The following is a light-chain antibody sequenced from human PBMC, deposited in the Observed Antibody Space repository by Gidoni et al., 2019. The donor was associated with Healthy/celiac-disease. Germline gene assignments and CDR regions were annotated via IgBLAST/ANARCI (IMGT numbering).Light chain of an antibody. Sequence: EIVMTHPPATLSASPGERATLSCSASQSASINLAWYQQKPGQAPRLLIYGASTRATGIPARFSGSGSGTEFTLTISSLQSEDFAVYYCQQYNNWPYTFGQGTKLEIK. CDR2: GAS. V-gene: IGKV3-15*01. CDR1: QSASIN. J-gene: IGKJ2*01. CDR3: QQYNNWPYT.